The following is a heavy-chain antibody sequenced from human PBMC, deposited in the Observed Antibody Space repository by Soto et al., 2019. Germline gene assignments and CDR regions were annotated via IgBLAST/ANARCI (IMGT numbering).Heavy chain of an antibody. CDR3: ARDRASGYSSGWYGV. CDR2: INPNSGGT. J-gene: IGHJ4*02. D-gene: IGHD6-19*01. V-gene: IGHV1-2*02. CDR1: GYTFTGYY. Sequence: GASLKVSCKASGYTFTGYYMHWVRQAPGQGLEWMGWINPNSGGTNYAQKCQGRVTMTRDTSISAAYMELSRLRSDDTAVYYCARDRASGYSSGWYGVWGQGTLVTVSS.